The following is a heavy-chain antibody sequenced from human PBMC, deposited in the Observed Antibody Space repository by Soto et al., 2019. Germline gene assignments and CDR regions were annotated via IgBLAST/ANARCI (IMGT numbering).Heavy chain of an antibody. CDR2: INHSGST. D-gene: IGHD6-13*01. CDR1: GGSFSGYY. CDR3: ARDLGIATATLTLDY. V-gene: IGHV4-34*01. J-gene: IGHJ4*02. Sequence: SETLSLTCAVYGGSFSGYYWSWIRQPPGKGLEWIGEINHSGSTNYNPSLKSRVTISVDTSKNQFSLKLSSVTAEDTAVYYCARDLGIATATLTLDYWGPGTVVTVSS.